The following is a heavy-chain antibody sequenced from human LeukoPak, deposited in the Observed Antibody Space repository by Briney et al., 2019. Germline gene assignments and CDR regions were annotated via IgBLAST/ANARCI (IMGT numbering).Heavy chain of an antibody. Sequence: GGSLRLSCAASGFTFSSYEMNWVRQAPGKGLEWVSYISSSGSTIYYADSVKGRFTISRDNAKNSLYLQMNSLRAEDTAVYYCAGGSGWYAYFDYWGQGTLVTVS. CDR3: AGGSGWYAYFDY. D-gene: IGHD6-19*01. J-gene: IGHJ4*02. CDR1: GFTFSSYE. CDR2: ISSSGSTI. V-gene: IGHV3-48*03.